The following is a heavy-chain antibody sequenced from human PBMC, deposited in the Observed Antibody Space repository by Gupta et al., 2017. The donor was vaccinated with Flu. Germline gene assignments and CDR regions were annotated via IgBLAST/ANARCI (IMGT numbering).Heavy chain of an antibody. CDR2: FSVNDGNT. CDR1: GYTFTSYG. Sequence: QVQLVQSGPEVKKPGASVKVSCKVSGYTFTSYGISWVRQAPGRGLEWMGWFSVNDGNTNYAQSLQGRLTLTTDTSTNTAYMELRSLTSDDTAVYYCARDGPLDYWGQGTLVTVSS. CDR3: ARDGPLDY. J-gene: IGHJ4*02. V-gene: IGHV1-18*01.